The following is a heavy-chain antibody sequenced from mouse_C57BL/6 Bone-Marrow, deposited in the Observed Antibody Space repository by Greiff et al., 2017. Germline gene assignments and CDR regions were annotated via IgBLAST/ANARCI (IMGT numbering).Heavy chain of an antibody. CDR2: IDPSDSYT. CDR1: GYTFTSYW. V-gene: IGHV1-59*01. Sequence: QVQLQQPGAELVRPGTSVKLSCKASGYTFTSYWMHWVKQRPGQGLEWIGEIDPSDSYTNYNQKFKGKATLTVDTSSSTAYMQLSSLPSEDSAVYYCARDTGRSWFAYWGQGTLVTVSA. CDR3: ARDTGRSWFAY. J-gene: IGHJ3*01. D-gene: IGHD3-2*02.